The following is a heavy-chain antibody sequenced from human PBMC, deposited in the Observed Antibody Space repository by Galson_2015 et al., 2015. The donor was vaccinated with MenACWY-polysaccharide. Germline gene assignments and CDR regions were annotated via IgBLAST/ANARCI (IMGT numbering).Heavy chain of an antibody. Sequence: TLSLTCTVSGGSLSNTNYYWGWIRQAPGKGLEWIGNIYYSGNNDYSPSLKSRVTISVDTSKNQFSLRLSSVTAADTAVYFCVGTSIVAPRGDYWNQGTLVTVSS. D-gene: IGHD7-27*01. CDR3: VGTSIVAPRGDY. V-gene: IGHV4-39*01. CDR2: IYYSGNN. CDR1: GGSLSNTNYY. J-gene: IGHJ4*02.